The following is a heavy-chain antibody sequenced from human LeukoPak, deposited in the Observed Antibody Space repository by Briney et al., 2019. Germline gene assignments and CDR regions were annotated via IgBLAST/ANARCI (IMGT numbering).Heavy chain of an antibody. Sequence: PSETLSLTCAVYGGSFSGYYWSWIRQPAGKGLEWIGRIYTSGSTNYNPSLKSRVTMSVDTSKNQFSLKLSSVTAADTAVYYCARFVVVPAAWFDPWGQGTLVTVSP. CDR2: IYTSGST. D-gene: IGHD2-2*01. CDR3: ARFVVVPAAWFDP. CDR1: GGSFSGYY. J-gene: IGHJ5*02. V-gene: IGHV4-59*10.